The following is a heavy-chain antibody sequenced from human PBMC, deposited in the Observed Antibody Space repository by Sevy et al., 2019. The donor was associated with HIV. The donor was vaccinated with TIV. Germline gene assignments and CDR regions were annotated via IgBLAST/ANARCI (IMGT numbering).Heavy chain of an antibody. Sequence: ASVKVSCKASGGTFSSYGISWVRQAPGQGLEWMGGIIPILGTVNYAQKFQGRVTITADEYTKTAYMELSSLRSEDTAVYYCARGGGNGWYYFDPWGQETLVTVSS. CDR3: ARGGGNGWYYFDP. CDR1: GGTFSSYG. J-gene: IGHJ4*02. V-gene: IGHV1-69*13. CDR2: IIPILGTV. D-gene: IGHD6-19*01.